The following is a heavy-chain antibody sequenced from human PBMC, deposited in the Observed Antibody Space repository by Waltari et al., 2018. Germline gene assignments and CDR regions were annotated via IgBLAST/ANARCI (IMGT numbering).Heavy chain of an antibody. CDR2: INPNSGGT. D-gene: IGHD2-2*01. J-gene: IGHJ3*02. V-gene: IGHV1-2*02. CDR3: ATGIVVVPAANRGYAFDI. Sequence: QVQLVQSGAEVKKPGASVKVSCKASGYTFTGYYMHWVRQAPGQGLEWKGCINPNSGGTIYAQNVQGRVTMTRDTSISTAYMELSRLRSDDTALYYCATGIVVVPAANRGYAFDIWGQGTMVTVSS. CDR1: GYTFTGYY.